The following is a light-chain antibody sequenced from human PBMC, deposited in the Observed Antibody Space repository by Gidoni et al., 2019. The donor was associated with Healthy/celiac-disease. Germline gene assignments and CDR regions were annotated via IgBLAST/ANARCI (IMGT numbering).Light chain of an antibody. CDR2: DAS. CDR1: QDISNY. CDR3: QQYDNLFT. Sequence: IQMTQSPSSLSASVGDRVTITCQASQDISNYLNWYQQKPGKAPKLLIYDASNLETGVPSRFSGSGSGTDFTFTISSLQPEDIATYYCQQYDNLFTFGPGTKVEIK. J-gene: IGKJ3*01. V-gene: IGKV1-33*01.